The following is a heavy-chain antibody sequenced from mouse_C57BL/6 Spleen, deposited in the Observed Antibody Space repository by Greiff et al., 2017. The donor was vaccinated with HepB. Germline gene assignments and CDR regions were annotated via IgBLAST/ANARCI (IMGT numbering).Heavy chain of an antibody. J-gene: IGHJ2*01. CDR1: GYTFTDYN. CDR2: INPNNGGT. CDR3: ARKCYDGSSFDY. V-gene: IGHV1-18*01. Sequence: VQLQQSGPELVKPGASVKIPCKASGYTFTDYNMDWVKQSHGKSLEWIGDINPNNGGTIYNQKFKGKATLTVDKSSSTAYMELRSLTSEDTAVYYCARKCYDGSSFDYWGQGTTLTVSS. D-gene: IGHD2-3*01.